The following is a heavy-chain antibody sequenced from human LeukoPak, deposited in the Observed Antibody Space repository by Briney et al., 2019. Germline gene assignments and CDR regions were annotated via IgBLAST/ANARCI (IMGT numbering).Heavy chain of an antibody. Sequence: GGSLRLSCAASGFIFTNYAMHWVRQAPGKGLEWVAVIWSDGTIEYYADSVKGRFTISRDNSKNTVYLQMNSLRAEDTATYYCARSDPGVTPGFYWGRGTLVTVSS. V-gene: IGHV3-33*01. CDR2: IWSDGTIE. J-gene: IGHJ4*02. D-gene: IGHD2-21*02. CDR3: ARSDPGVTPGFY. CDR1: GFIFTNYA.